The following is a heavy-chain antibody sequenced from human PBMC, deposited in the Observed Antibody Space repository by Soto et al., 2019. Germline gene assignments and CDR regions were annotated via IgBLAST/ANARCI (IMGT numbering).Heavy chain of an antibody. V-gene: IGHV4-59*01. Sequence: LALTCTVSGGSISSYYRSWIRQPPGKGLEWIGYIYYSGSTNYNPSLKSRVTISVDTSKNQFSLKLSSVTAADTAVYYCARLTYYDFWSGRSPDAFDIWGQGTMVTVSS. CDR2: IYYSGST. CDR3: ARLTYYDFWSGRSPDAFDI. J-gene: IGHJ3*02. CDR1: GGSISSYY. D-gene: IGHD3-3*01.